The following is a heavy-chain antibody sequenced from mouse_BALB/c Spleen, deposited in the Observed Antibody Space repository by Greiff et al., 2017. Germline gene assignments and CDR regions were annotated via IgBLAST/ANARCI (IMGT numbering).Heavy chain of an antibody. CDR1: GFTFSSYA. Sequence: EVQGVESGGGLVKPGGSLKLSCAASGFTFSSYAMSWVRQSPEKRLEWVAEISSGGSYTYYPDTVTGRFTISRDNAKNTLYLEMSSLRSEDTAMYYCARITTGLDYWGQGTTLTVSS. CDR3: ARITTGLDY. J-gene: IGHJ2*01. V-gene: IGHV5-9-4*01. CDR2: ISSGGSYT. D-gene: IGHD1-1*01.